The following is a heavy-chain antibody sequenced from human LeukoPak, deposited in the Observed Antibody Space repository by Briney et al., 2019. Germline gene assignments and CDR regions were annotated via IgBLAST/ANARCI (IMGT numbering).Heavy chain of an antibody. V-gene: IGHV4-59*01. CDR1: GGSISSYY. D-gene: IGHD3-3*01. J-gene: IGHJ4*02. CDR2: IYYSGST. Sequence: PSETLSLTCTVSGGSISSYYWSWIRQPPGKGLEWIGYIYYSGSTNYNPSLKSRVTISVDMSKNQFSLKLSSVTAADTAVYYCARAGSSFYYDFWSGYPGGYYFDYWGQGTLVTVSS. CDR3: ARAGSSFYYDFWSGYPGGYYFDY.